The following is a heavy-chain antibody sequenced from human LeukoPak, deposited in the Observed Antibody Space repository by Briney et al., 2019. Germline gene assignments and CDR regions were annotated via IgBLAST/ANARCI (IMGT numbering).Heavy chain of an antibody. J-gene: IGHJ4*01. D-gene: IGHD2-21*01. CDR2: ILFRGAT. CDR1: GDSISSYSYY. Sequence: PSETLSLTCTVSGDSISSYSYYWAWIRQPPGKGLEWIGSILFRGATYYNPSLKPRIIMSVDTSQNHFSQKLTSVTAADTAVYFCARESGDTRTVNSFDFWGRGTLITVSS. CDR3: ARESGDTRTVNSFDF. V-gene: IGHV4-39*07.